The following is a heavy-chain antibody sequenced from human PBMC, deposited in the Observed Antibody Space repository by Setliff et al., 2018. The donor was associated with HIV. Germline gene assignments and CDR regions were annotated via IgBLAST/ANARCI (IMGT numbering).Heavy chain of an antibody. J-gene: IGHJ3*02. CDR2: IYYSGST. CDR3: ARHVDYFDSSGNDAFDI. CDR1: GGSISSSSYY. D-gene: IGHD3-22*01. Sequence: SETLSLTCTVSGGSISSSSYYWGWTRQPPGKGLEWIGSIYYSGSTYYNPSLKSRVTISVDTSKNQFSLKLSAVTAADTAVYYCARHVDYFDSSGNDAFDIWGQGTMVTVSS. V-gene: IGHV4-39*01.